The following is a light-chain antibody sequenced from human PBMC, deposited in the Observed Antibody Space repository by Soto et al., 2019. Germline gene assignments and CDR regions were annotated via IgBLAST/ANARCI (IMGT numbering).Light chain of an antibody. V-gene: IGKV4-1*01. J-gene: IGKJ4*01. CDR1: RSVLYRSNNKNY. Sequence: DIVMTQSPESLAVSLRERATMNCKCSRSVLYRSNNKNYLARYRQKPGQPPQLMIYWASTRESRLPERFSGCGSGTDFTLTISSLEAEDVAFYWCQQYFDVPFTFGGGTKEEI. CDR3: QQYFDVPFT. CDR2: WAS.